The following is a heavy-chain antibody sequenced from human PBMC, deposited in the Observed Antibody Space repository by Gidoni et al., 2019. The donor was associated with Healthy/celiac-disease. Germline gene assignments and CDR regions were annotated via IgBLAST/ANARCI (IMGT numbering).Heavy chain of an antibody. V-gene: IGHV3-7*01. Sequence: EVQLVESGGGLVQPGGSLRLSCAASGFTLSSYWMSWVRQAPGKGLEWVANIKQDGSEKYYVDSVKCRFTISRDNAKNSLYLQMNSLRAEDTAVYYCARAYDYDILTGSLDYWGQGTLVTVSS. CDR1: GFTLSSYW. CDR3: ARAYDYDILTGSLDY. D-gene: IGHD3-9*01. J-gene: IGHJ4*02. CDR2: IKQDGSEK.